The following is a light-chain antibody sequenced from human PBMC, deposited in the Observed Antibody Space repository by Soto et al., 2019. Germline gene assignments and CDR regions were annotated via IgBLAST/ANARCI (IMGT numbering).Light chain of an antibody. V-gene: IGKV1-9*01. J-gene: IGKJ5*01. CDR3: QQLNSYPP. CDR2: AAS. CDR1: RGISSY. Sequence: IQLTQSPSSLSASVGDRVTITCRTSRGISSYLAWYQQKPGKAPKLLIYAASTLQSGVPSRFSGSGSGTEFTLTISSLQPEDFATYYCQQLNSYPPFGQGTRLENK.